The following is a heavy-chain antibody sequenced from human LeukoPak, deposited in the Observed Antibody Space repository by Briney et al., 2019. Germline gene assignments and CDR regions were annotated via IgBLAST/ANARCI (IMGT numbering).Heavy chain of an antibody. CDR2: IYYSGST. V-gene: IGHV4-59*01. J-gene: IGHJ5*02. CDR1: GGSISSYY. D-gene: IGHD2-15*01. CDR3: ARDLGHCSGGSCYSGWFDP. Sequence: SETLSLTCTVSGGSISSYYWSWIRQPPGKGLEWIGYIYYSGSTNYNPSLKSRVTISVDTSKNQFSLMLSSVTAADTAVYYCARDLGHCSGGSCYSGWFDPWGQGTLVTVSS.